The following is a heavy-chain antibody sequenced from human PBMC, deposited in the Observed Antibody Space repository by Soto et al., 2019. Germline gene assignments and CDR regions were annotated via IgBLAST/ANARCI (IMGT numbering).Heavy chain of an antibody. J-gene: IGHJ3*01. CDR3: AREGYCSSNCCYEYAFDL. CDR1: GGTFSSYT. CDR2: IIPILGIA. D-gene: IGHD2-2*01. Sequence: QVQLVQSGAEVKKPGSSVKVSCKASGGTFSSYTISWVRQAPGQGREWMGRIIPILGIANYAQKFQGRVTITADKSTSTDYRELSSLRSEDTTVYYCAREGYCSSNCCYEYAFDLWCQGAMVTVSS. V-gene: IGHV1-69*08.